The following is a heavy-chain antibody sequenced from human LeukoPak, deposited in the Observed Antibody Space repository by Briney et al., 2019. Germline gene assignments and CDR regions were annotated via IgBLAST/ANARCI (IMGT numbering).Heavy chain of an antibody. J-gene: IGHJ5*02. Sequence: PSETLSXTXXXXXGSISSYYWSWIRQPAGKGLEWIGRIYTSGSTNYNPSLKSRVTMSVDTSKNQFSLKLSSVTAADTAVYYCARDRVQWLVHRNNWFDPWGQGTLVTVSS. CDR1: XGSISSYY. V-gene: IGHV4-4*07. D-gene: IGHD6-19*01. CDR2: IYTSGST. CDR3: ARDRVQWLVHRNNWFDP.